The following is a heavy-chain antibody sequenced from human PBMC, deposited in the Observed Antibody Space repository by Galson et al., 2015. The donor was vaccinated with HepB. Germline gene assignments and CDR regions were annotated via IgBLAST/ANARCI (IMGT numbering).Heavy chain of an antibody. CDR3: AKDATGYFDL. J-gene: IGHJ2*01. CDR2: ISYNGGNK. CDR1: GFTFNSYG. D-gene: IGHD2-15*01. Sequence: SLRLSCAASGFTFNSYGMHWVRQAPGKGLEWVAVISYNGGNKYFADSVKGRFTISRDNSKNTLYLQMNSLRAEDTAVYYCAKDATGYFDLWGRGTLVTVSS. V-gene: IGHV3-30*18.